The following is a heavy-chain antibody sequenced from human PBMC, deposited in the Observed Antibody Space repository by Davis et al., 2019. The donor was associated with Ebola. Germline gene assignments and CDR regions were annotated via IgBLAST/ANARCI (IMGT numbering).Heavy chain of an antibody. D-gene: IGHD6-19*01. CDR2: IYDHST. J-gene: IGHJ4*02. V-gene: IGHV3-53*05. CDR3: ATTQWLREFDN. Sequence: GGSLRLSCAASGFTVSSNHMSWVRQAPGKGLEWVSVIYDHSTAYADSVRGRFIISRDKSNNTLYLEMNSLRVDDTAVYYYATTQWLREFDNWGQGTLVTASS. CDR1: GFTVSSNH.